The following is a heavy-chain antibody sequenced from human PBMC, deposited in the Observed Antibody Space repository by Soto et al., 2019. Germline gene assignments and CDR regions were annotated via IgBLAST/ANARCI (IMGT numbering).Heavy chain of an antibody. V-gene: IGHV3-23*01. CDR1: GFTFSSYA. D-gene: IGHD3-3*01. CDR2: ISGSGGST. Sequence: GGSLRLSCAASGFTFSSYAMSWVRQAPGKGLEWVSAISGSGGSTYYADSVKGRFTISRDNSKNTLYLQMNSLRAEDTAVYYCAKHRITIFGVVHRFDYWGQGTLVTVSS. J-gene: IGHJ4*02. CDR3: AKHRITIFGVVHRFDY.